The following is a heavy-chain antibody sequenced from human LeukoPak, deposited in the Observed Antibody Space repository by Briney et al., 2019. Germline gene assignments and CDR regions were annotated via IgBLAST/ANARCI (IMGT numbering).Heavy chain of an antibody. CDR1: GFTYSSYD. CDR3: VRERMAGRGGKALQFFDY. J-gene: IGHJ4*02. Sequence: GGSLRLSCAASGFTYSSYDFHWVRQATGKGLEWVSVIATAGDTYYPGSVKGRFTISRENAKNSLYLQMNSLRAGDTAVYYCVRERMAGRGGKALQFFDYRGRGTLVTVSS. CDR2: IATAGDT. V-gene: IGHV3-13*04. D-gene: IGHD2-15*01.